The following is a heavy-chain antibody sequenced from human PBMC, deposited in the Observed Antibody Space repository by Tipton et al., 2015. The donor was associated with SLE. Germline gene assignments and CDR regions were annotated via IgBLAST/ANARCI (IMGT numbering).Heavy chain of an antibody. CDR3: AREDVGIDWYFDL. CDR1: GFIFSNAW. V-gene: IGHV3-72*01. CDR2: TRNKPYIFTT. J-gene: IGHJ2*01. D-gene: IGHD7-27*01. Sequence: GSLRLSCASGFIFSNAWMSWVRQAPGKGLEWVGRTRNKPYIFTTEYAPSVKGRFTISTDDSKNSLYLQMNSLKTEGTAVYYRAREDVGIDWYFDLWGRGTLVTVSS.